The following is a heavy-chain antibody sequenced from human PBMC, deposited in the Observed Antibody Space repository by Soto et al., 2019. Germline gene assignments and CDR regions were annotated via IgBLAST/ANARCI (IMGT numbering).Heavy chain of an antibody. J-gene: IGHJ5*02. Sequence: EVQLLESGGGLVHPGGSLRLSCAASGFTFADYAMTWVRQAPGEGLEWVSAISGSGGSTYYADSVKGRFTISRDNSKNTLYLQMNSLRAEDTAVYYCAKGSPVVAAVDWFDPWGQGTLVTVSS. CDR2: ISGSGGST. CDR3: AKGSPVVAAVDWFDP. V-gene: IGHV3-23*01. D-gene: IGHD2-15*01. CDR1: GFTFADYA.